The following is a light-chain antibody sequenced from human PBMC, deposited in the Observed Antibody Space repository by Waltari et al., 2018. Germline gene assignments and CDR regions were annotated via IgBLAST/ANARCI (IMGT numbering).Light chain of an antibody. V-gene: IGLV8-61*01. Sequence: QTVVTQEPSFSVSPGGTVTLTCGLSSGSVSTSYYPSWYQQTPGQAPRTRIYSTNARSSGGPGRCSGSSLGNKAALTITGAQADDESDYYCGLYMGSGSWVFGGGTKLTVL. CDR2: STN. CDR1: SGSVSTSYY. CDR3: GLYMGSGSWV. J-gene: IGLJ3*02.